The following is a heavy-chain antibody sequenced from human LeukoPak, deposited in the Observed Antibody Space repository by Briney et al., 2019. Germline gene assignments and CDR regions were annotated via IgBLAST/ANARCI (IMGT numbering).Heavy chain of an antibody. CDR3: AREGSSYCSGDSCYGDAFDI. CDR1: GYTFTSYA. CDR2: INAYNGNT. Sequence: ASVKVSCKASGYTFTSYAMHWVRQAPGQGLEWMGWINAYNGNTNYAQKLQGRVTMTTDTSTSTAYMELRSLRSDDTAVYYCAREGSSYCSGDSCYGDAFDIWGQGTMVTVSS. D-gene: IGHD2-15*01. V-gene: IGHV1-18*01. J-gene: IGHJ3*02.